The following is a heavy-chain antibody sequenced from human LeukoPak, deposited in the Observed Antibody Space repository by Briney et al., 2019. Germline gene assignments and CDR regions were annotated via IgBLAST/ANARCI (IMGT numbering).Heavy chain of an antibody. D-gene: IGHD3-22*01. V-gene: IGHV4-31*02. CDR3: ARESVYYYDSSGSNAFDF. CDR1: GGSISSGGYY. CDR2: ISYSGST. Sequence: SETLSLTCTVSGGSISSGGYYWSWLRQHPGTGLEWLGYISYSGSTYYTPSLKSRVRISVDTSKNQFSLKLNSVTGADTAVYYCARESVYYYDSSGSNAFDFWGQGTLVTVSS. J-gene: IGHJ4*02.